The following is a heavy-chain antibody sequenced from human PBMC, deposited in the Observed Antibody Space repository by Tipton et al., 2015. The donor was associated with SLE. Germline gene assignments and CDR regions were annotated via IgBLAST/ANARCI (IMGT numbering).Heavy chain of an antibody. D-gene: IGHD3-16*01. CDR2: ISRDGSST. CDR3: AREGPMGFA. CDR1: RFTFSSYW. V-gene: IGHV3-74*01. J-gene: IGHJ5*02. Sequence: SLRLSCAASRFTFSSYWMHWVRQAPGKGLVWVSRISRDGSSTYYADSVKGRFTISRDNAKNSLFLQMNSVSADDTAVYFCAREGPMGFAWGQGTLVTVSS.